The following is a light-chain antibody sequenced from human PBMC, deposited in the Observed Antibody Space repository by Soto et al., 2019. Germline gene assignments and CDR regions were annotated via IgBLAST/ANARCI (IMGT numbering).Light chain of an antibody. CDR1: RSDVGAYNF. J-gene: IGLJ2*01. CDR3: SSYAGRNNVI. Sequence: QSALTQPPSASGSPGQSVTISCTGTRSDVGAYNFVSWYQQYPGKAPKLMIYEVTKRPSGVPDRFSGSKSGNTASLTVSGLQAEDEADYYCSSYAGRNNVIFGGGTKLTV. CDR2: EVT. V-gene: IGLV2-8*01.